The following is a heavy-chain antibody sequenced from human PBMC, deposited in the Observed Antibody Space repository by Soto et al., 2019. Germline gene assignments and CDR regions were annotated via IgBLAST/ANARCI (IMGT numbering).Heavy chain of an antibody. Sequence: EVQLVESGGGLVQPGRSLRLSCAASGFTFDDYALHWVRQAPGKGLEWVSGISWNSGSIGYADSVKGRFTISRDNTKNALYLQMNSLGAEDTALYYCAKDNRVCLDGTYYYYYGMDVWGQGTTVTVSS. CDR1: GFTFDDYA. CDR3: AKDNRVCLDGTYYYYYGMDV. V-gene: IGHV3-9*01. CDR2: ISWNSGSI. J-gene: IGHJ6*02. D-gene: IGHD1-1*01.